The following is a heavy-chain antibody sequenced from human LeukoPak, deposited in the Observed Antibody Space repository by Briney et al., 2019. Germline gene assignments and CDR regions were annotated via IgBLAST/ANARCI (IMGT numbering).Heavy chain of an antibody. CDR1: GSTFSSYA. J-gene: IGHJ4*02. Sequence: GSLRLSCAASGSTFSSYAMSWVRQAPGKGLEWVSAISGSGGSTYYADSVKGRFTISRDNSKNTLYLQMNSLRAEDTAVYYCANTPVYSSSGFDYWGQGTLVTVSS. D-gene: IGHD6-13*01. V-gene: IGHV3-23*01. CDR3: ANTPVYSSSGFDY. CDR2: ISGSGGST.